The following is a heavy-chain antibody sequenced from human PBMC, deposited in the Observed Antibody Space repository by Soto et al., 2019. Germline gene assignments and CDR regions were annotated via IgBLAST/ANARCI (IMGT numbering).Heavy chain of an antibody. V-gene: IGHV3-9*01. CDR1: GFTFDDYA. D-gene: IGHD3-22*01. CDR3: AKDSSGYYIDY. Sequence: EVQLVESGGGLVQPGRSLRLSCAASGFTFDDYAMHWVRQAPGKGLEWVSGISWNSGSIGYADSVKGRFTISRDNAKNSLYLQMNSLRAEDTALYYCAKDSSGYYIDYSGQGTLVTVSS. J-gene: IGHJ4*02. CDR2: ISWNSGSI.